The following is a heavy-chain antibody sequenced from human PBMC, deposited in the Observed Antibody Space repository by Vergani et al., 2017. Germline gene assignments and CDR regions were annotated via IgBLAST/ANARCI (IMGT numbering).Heavy chain of an antibody. J-gene: IGHJ4*02. CDR1: GFAFGDFG. CDR3: VRREGHNQAPFDN. CDR2: INWNGGTA. Sequence: EVQLVESGGGVVRPGGSLRLSCVGSGFAFGDFGMSWVRQVPGKGLVWVAGINWNGGTAIYGDPVTGRFTISRENANNSLYLQMNSLRDGDTALYYLVRREGHNQAPFDNWGQGTLVIVSS. D-gene: IGHD5-24*01. V-gene: IGHV3-20*04.